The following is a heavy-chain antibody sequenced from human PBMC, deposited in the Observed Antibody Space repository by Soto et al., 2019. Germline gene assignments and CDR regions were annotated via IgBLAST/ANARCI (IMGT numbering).Heavy chain of an antibody. J-gene: IGHJ4*02. V-gene: IGHV1-2*02. CDR2: INPNNGGT. CDR1: GYTFTSYG. CDR3: ARGRNFYGSGEVDY. D-gene: IGHD3-10*01. Sequence: ASVKVSCKASGYTFTSYGISWVRQAPGQGLEWVGWINPNNGGTNYAQKFQGRVTMTRDTSISTAYMEVSRLRSDDTAVYYCARGRNFYGSGEVDYWGQGTLVTVSS.